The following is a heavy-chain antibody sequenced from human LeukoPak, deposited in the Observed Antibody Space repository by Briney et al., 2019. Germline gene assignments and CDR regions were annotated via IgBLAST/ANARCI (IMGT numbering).Heavy chain of an antibody. Sequence: GASLRLSCAASGFSFSSYAMTWVRQAPGKGLEWVSSIDAGGGDTYHSDSVKGRFTISRDDSMNTLYLQMNSLRADDTAVYYCGRPTKYWLVRGDGVDVWGQGTTVTVSS. CDR1: GFSFSSYA. J-gene: IGHJ6*02. D-gene: IGHD6-19*01. V-gene: IGHV3-23*01. CDR3: GRPTKYWLVRGDGVDV. CDR2: IDAGGGDT.